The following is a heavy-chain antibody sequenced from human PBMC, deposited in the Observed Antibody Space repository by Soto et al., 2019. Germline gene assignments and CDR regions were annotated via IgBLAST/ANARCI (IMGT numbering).Heavy chain of an antibody. D-gene: IGHD3-22*01. V-gene: IGHV3-33*01. CDR2: IWYDGSNK. Sequence: PGGSLRLSCAASGFTFSSYGMHWVRQAPGKGLEWVAVIWYDGSNKYYADSVKGRFTISRDNSKNTLYLQMNSLRAEDTAVYYYATGPGGGYYPGAFDIWGQGTMVTVSS. J-gene: IGHJ3*02. CDR1: GFTFSSYG. CDR3: ATGPGGGYYPGAFDI.